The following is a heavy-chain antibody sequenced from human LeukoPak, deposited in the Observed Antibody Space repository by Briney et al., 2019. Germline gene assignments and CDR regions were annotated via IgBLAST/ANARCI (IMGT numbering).Heavy chain of an antibody. Sequence: SETLSLTCAVSGDSISGYYWSWIRQPPGKGLEWIGEINHSGSTNYNPSLKSRVTISVDTSKNQFSLKLSSVTAADTAVYYCARRGYSYGYGYDYWGQGTLVTVSS. V-gene: IGHV4-34*01. CDR2: INHSGST. J-gene: IGHJ4*02. CDR3: ARRGYSYGYGYDY. D-gene: IGHD5-18*01. CDR1: GDSISGYY.